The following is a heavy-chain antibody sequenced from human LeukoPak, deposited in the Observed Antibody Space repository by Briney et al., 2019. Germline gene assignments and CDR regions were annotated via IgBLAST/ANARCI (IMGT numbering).Heavy chain of an antibody. V-gene: IGHV3-33*01. D-gene: IGHD1-1*01. J-gene: IGHJ4*02. CDR1: GFTFSSYG. CDR2: IWYDGGNK. CDR3: ARDHNYAFDN. Sequence: GGSLRLSCAASGFTFSSYGMHWVRQAPGKGLEWVALIWYDGGNKYYADSVKGRFTISRDNSQNTLYLQMNSLRVEDTAVYYCARDHNYAFDNWGQGTLVSVAS.